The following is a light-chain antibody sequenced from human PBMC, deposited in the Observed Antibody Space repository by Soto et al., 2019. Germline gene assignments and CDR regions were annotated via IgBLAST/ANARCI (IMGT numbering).Light chain of an antibody. V-gene: IGLV2-18*02. Sequence: QSALTQPPSVSGSPGQSVAISCTGTSSDVGSFNRVSWYQQPPGTAPKLLIYDVSNRPSGVPDRFSGSKSGNTASLTISGLQAEDEADYYCSSFTSSDNYVFGTGTKVTVL. CDR3: SSFTSSDNYV. CDR1: SSDVGSFNR. J-gene: IGLJ1*01. CDR2: DVS.